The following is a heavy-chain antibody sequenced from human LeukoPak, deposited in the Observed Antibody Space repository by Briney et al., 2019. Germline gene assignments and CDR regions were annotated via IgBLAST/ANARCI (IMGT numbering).Heavy chain of an antibody. Sequence: GGSLRLSCAASGFTFGSYAMSWVRQAPGKGLEWVSAISGSGGSTYYADSVKGRFTVSRDNSKNTLYLQMNSLRAEDTAVYYCAKGDIVKRITIFGVVRPFDYWGQGTLVTVSS. D-gene: IGHD3-3*01. V-gene: IGHV3-23*01. J-gene: IGHJ4*02. CDR3: AKGDIVKRITIFGVVRPFDY. CDR1: GFTFGSYA. CDR2: ISGSGGST.